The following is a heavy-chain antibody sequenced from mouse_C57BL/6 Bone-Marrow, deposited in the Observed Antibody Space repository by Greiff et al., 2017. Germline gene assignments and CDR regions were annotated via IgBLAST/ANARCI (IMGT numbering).Heavy chain of an antibody. CDR3: AREGHYGYDVWFAY. D-gene: IGHD2-2*01. J-gene: IGHJ3*01. CDR2: ILPGSGSN. CDR1: GYTFTGYW. Sequence: VQLQQSGAELMKPGASVKLSCKATGYTFTGYWIEWVKQRPGHGLEWIGEILPGSGSNNYNEKFKGKATLTADKSSSTAYMELRSLTSEDSAVYFCAREGHYGYDVWFAYWGQGTLVTVSA. V-gene: IGHV1-9*01.